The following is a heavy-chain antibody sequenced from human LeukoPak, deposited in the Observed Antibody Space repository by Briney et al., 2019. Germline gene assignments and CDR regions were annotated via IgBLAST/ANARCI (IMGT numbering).Heavy chain of an antibody. CDR1: GFTFDDYA. CDR2: ISWNSGSI. D-gene: IGHD4-23*01. CDR3: AKDKAPYGGGHFDY. V-gene: IGHV3-9*03. Sequence: PGRSLRLSCAASGFTFDDYAMHWVRQAPGKGLEWVSGISWNSGSIGYADSVKGRFTISRDNAKNSLYLQMNSLRAEDMALYYCAKDKAPYGGGHFDYWGQGTLVTVSS. J-gene: IGHJ4*02.